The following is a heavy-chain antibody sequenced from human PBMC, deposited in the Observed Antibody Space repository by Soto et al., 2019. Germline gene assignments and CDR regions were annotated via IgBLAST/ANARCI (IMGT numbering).Heavy chain of an antibody. V-gene: IGHV3-21*04. CDR1: GFTFSTYS. Sequence: GGSLRLSCVGSGFTFSTYSINWVRQAPGKGLEWVSSISSRSDIYYADSVKGRFTISRDNAKNTLSLQMHILRVEDTAVYFCAKGGYYSLFDIWGQGTVVTVSS. J-gene: IGHJ3*02. D-gene: IGHD3-16*01. CDR2: ISSRSDI. CDR3: AKGGYYSLFDI.